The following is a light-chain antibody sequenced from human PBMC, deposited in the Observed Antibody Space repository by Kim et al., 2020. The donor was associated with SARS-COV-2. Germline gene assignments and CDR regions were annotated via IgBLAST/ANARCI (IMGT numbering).Light chain of an antibody. CDR1: KLGKKY. CDR3: QAWDSSTVV. J-gene: IGLJ2*01. V-gene: IGLV3-1*01. Sequence: SRPPGQPCIIPCSGDKLGKKYACWYQKKPGPSPVLVIYQDSKRPSGIPERFSGPNSGNTATLTISGTQAMDEADYYCQAWDSSTVVFGGGTQLTDL. CDR2: QDS.